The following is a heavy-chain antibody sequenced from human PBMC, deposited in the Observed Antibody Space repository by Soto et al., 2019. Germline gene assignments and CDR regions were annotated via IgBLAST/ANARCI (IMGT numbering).Heavy chain of an antibody. J-gene: IGHJ4*02. CDR1: GYSFSSHW. V-gene: IGHV5-51*01. Sequence: GESLKISCKGSGYSFSSHWIGWVRQMPGKGLDWMGIIYPGDSDTRYSPSFLGQVTISADKSINTAYLQWSSLKASDTAVYYCARQGNGAEGFDFWGQGALVTVSS. D-gene: IGHD4-17*01. CDR3: ARQGNGAEGFDF. CDR2: IYPGDSDT.